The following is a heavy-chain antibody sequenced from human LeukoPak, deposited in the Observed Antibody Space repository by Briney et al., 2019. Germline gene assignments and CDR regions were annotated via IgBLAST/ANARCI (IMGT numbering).Heavy chain of an antibody. Sequence: GASVKVSCKASGGTVSRYPISWVRQAPGQGLEWMGGIIPIFGTANYAQKFQGRVTITADESTSTAYMELSSLRSEDTAVYYCARAYYDFWSGYQRGVFDYWGQGTLATVSS. CDR2: IIPIFGTA. CDR1: GGTVSRYP. D-gene: IGHD3-3*01. J-gene: IGHJ4*02. V-gene: IGHV1-69*01. CDR3: ARAYYDFWSGYQRGVFDY.